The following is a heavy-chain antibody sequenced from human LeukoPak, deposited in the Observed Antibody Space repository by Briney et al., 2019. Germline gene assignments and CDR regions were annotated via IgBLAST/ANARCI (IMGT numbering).Heavy chain of an antibody. Sequence: PSETLSLTCTVSGGSMRSHYWSWLRQTPGKALEWIGYIDYSGSTRYNPSLQSRVTISVDTSKNQFSLKLTSVTATDTAVYYCARLINNDNSGDADTFDMWGQGTVVTV. D-gene: IGHD3-22*01. CDR3: ARLINNDNSGDADTFDM. CDR1: GGSMRSHY. CDR2: IDYSGST. V-gene: IGHV4-59*11. J-gene: IGHJ3*02.